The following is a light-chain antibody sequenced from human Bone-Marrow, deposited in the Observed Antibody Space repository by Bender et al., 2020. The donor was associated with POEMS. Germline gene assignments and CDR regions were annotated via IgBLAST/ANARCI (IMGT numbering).Light chain of an antibody. CDR3: VAWDASLNGWV. CDR2: EVT. CDR1: ASDDPDYNR. Sequence: QSALTQPPSASGSPGQSVTISCTGAASDDPDYNRVSWYQQHPGKAPKLMLYEVTKRPSGVPERFSGSKSGTSASLAINGLQSDDEAIYFCVAWDASLNGWVFGGGTKLTVL. V-gene: IGLV2-8*01. J-gene: IGLJ3*02.